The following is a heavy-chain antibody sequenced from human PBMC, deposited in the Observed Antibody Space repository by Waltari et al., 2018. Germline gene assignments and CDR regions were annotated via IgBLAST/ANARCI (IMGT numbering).Heavy chain of an antibody. Sequence: EVQLVQSGAEVKKPGESLKISCKGSGYSFTSYWIGWVRQMPGKGLEWMGIIYPGDSDTRYSPSFQGQVTISADKSISTAYLQWSSLKASDTAMYYCARMRDHYLTGGYYYGMDVWGQGTTVTVSS. CDR1: GYSFTSYW. CDR3: ARMRDHYLTGGYYYGMDV. V-gene: IGHV5-51*03. CDR2: IYPGDSDT. J-gene: IGHJ6*02. D-gene: IGHD1-26*01.